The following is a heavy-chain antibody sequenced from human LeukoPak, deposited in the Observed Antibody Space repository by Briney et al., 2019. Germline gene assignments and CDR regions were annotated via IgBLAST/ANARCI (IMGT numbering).Heavy chain of an antibody. CDR1: GFTFSSYG. CDR2: ISYDGSNK. CDR3: AKTMVRGVIIYYFDY. J-gene: IGHJ4*02. D-gene: IGHD3-10*01. V-gene: IGHV3-30*18. Sequence: GGSLRLSCAASGFTFSSYGMHWVRRAPGKGLEWVAVISYDGSNKYYADSVKGRFTISRDNSKNTLYLQMNSLRAEDTAVYYCAKTMVRGVIIYYFDYWGQGTLVTVSS.